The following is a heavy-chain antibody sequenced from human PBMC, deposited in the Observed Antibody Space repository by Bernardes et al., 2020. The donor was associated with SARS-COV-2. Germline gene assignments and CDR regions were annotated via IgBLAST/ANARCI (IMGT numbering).Heavy chain of an antibody. CDR3: ARAVGGIWYYDL. J-gene: IGHJ2*01. D-gene: IGHD3-10*01. V-gene: IGHV4-34*01. Sequence: SETLSLTCAVYGGSLSGYYWNWIRQPPGKGLEWIGEINYSGSTNYNPSLKSRVTISVDTSKNQFSLKLNSVTAADTAVYYCARAVGGIWYYDLWGRGTLVTVSS. CDR1: GGSLSGYY. CDR2: INYSGST.